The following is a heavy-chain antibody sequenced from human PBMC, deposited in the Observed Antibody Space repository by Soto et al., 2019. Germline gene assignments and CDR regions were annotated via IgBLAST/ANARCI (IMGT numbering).Heavy chain of an antibody. D-gene: IGHD5-12*01. Sequence: ASVKVSCKASGYTFTGYYMHWVRQAPGQGLEWMGWINPNSGGTNYAQKFQGWVTMTRDTSISTAYMELSRLRSDDTAVYYCERDLSNIVSSYYYYGMDVWGQGTTVTVSS. CDR3: ERDLSNIVSSYYYYGMDV. V-gene: IGHV1-2*04. CDR1: GYTFTGYY. J-gene: IGHJ6*02. CDR2: INPNSGGT.